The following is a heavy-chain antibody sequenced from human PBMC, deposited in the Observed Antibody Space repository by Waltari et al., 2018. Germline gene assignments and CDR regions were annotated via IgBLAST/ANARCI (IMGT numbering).Heavy chain of an antibody. J-gene: IGHJ6*02. D-gene: IGHD4-17*01. V-gene: IGHV1-69*04. Sequence: QVQLVQSGAEVKKPGSSVKVSCKAPGGTFSSYAISWVGQAPGQGLEGMGRIIPILGIANYAQKFQGRVTITADKSTSTAYMELSSLRSEDTAVYYCARSGLTTHGMDVWGQGTTVTVSS. CDR3: ARSGLTTHGMDV. CDR2: IIPILGIA. CDR1: GGTFSSYA.